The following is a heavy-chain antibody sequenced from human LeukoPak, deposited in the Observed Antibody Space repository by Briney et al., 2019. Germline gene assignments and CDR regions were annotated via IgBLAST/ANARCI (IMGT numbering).Heavy chain of an antibody. J-gene: IGHJ4*02. Sequence: GGSLRLSCAASGFTVSSNYMSWVRQAPGKGLEWVSVIYSGGSTYYADSVKGRFTISRDNSKNTLNLQMNSLRAEDTAVYYCARDGFRDYYGSGSYLDYWGQGTLVTVSS. CDR1: GFTVSSNY. CDR2: IYSGGST. CDR3: ARDGFRDYYGSGSYLDY. V-gene: IGHV3-66*01. D-gene: IGHD3-10*01.